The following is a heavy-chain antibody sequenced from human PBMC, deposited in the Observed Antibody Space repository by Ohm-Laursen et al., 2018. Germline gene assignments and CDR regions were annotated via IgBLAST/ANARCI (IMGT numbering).Heavy chain of an antibody. V-gene: IGHV1-18*01. CDR3: ARDEPPNYYDSSGYYYRRYFQH. CDR2: ISAYNGNT. CDR1: GYTFTSYG. Sequence: SVKVSCKASGYTFTSYGISWVRQAPGQGLEWMGWISAYNGNTNCAQKLQGRVTMTTDTSTSTAYMELRSLRSDDTAVYYCARDEPPNYYDSSGYYYRRYFQHWGQGTLVTVSS. D-gene: IGHD3-22*01. J-gene: IGHJ1*01.